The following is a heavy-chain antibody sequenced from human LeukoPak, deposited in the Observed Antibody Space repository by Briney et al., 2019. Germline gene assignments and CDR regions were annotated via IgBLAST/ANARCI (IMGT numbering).Heavy chain of an antibody. CDR1: GYSFTSYW. CDR3: ARPGYSRRAAYGMDV. V-gene: IGHV5-51*01. Sequence: PGESLNISCKGSGYSFTSYWIAWVRQMPGKGLEWMGIIYPGDSDIRYSPSFQGQVTFSADKSLSTAYLQWSSLKASDTAMYYCARPGYSRRAAYGMDVWGQGTTVTVSS. CDR2: IYPGDSDI. D-gene: IGHD6-13*01. J-gene: IGHJ6*02.